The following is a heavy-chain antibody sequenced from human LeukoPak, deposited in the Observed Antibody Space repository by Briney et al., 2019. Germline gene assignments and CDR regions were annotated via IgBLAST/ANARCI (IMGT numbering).Heavy chain of an antibody. CDR1: GYTFSNYG. CDR3: ARVPHPTANYDILTGYYIDFDYYYMDV. CDR2: ISAYNGNT. Sequence: GASVKVSCKASGYTFSNYGISWVRQAPGQGLEWMGWISAYNGNTNYAQKLQGRVTMTTDTSTSTAYMELRSLRSDDTAVYYCARVPHPTANYDILTGYYIDFDYYYMDVWGKGTTVTISS. D-gene: IGHD3-9*01. J-gene: IGHJ6*03. V-gene: IGHV1-18*01.